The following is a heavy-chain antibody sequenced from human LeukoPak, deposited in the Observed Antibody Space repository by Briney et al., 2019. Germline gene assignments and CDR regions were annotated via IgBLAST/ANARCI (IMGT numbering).Heavy chain of an antibody. D-gene: IGHD2-2*02. Sequence: PGGSLRLSCAASGFTFSSYAMSWVRQAPGKGLEWVSAISGSGGNTYYADSVKGRFTISSDNSKNTLYLQMNRLRAEETAVYYCAQDEKAIVVAPAAISFYFDYWGQGTLVTVSS. CDR2: ISGSGGNT. CDR1: GFTFSSYA. J-gene: IGHJ4*02. CDR3: AQDEKAIVVAPAAISFYFDY. V-gene: IGHV3-23*01.